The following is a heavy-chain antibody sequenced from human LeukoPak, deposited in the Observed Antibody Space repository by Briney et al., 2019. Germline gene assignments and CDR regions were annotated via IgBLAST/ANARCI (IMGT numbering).Heavy chain of an antibody. CDR3: ARGRFYGFSGDS. V-gene: IGHV4-31*03. D-gene: IGHD3-10*01. CDR2: IYYSGSA. CDR1: GGAIGSDGYY. Sequence: PSETLSLTCSVSGGAIGSDGYYWKWIRQHPGKGLEWIGYIYYSGSASYNPSLKSRVTISVDTSKNQFSLRLSSVTAADTAVYYCARGRFYGFSGDSWGQGSLVTVSS. J-gene: IGHJ4*02.